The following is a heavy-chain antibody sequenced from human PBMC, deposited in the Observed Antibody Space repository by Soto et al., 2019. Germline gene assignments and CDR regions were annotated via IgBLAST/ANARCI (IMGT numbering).Heavy chain of an antibody. D-gene: IGHD3-10*01. CDR2: INPSGGNT. CDR1: GYTFTSYY. CDR3: ARRKYFYGSGAFDY. J-gene: IGHJ4*02. V-gene: IGHV1-46*01. Sequence: QVQLVQSGAEVKKPGASVKVSCKASGYTFTSYYMHWVRQAPGQGLEWMGIINPSGGNTNYPQKFQGRGTXXSXTXTSTVYRELSSLISEDTAVYYCARRKYFYGSGAFDYWGQGTLVTVSS.